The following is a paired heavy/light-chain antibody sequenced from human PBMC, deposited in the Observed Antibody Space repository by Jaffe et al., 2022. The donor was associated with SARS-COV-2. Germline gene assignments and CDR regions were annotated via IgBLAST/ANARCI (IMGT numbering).Light chain of an antibody. CDR3: QVWDSSTEV. CDR2: RDS. CDR1: NIGSKN. Sequence: SYELTQPLSVSVALGQTARITCGGNNIGSKNVHWYQQKPGQAPVLVIYRDSNRPSGIPERFSGSNSGNTATLTISRAQAGDEADYYCQVWDSSTEVFGTGTKVTVL. V-gene: IGLV3-9*01. J-gene: IGLJ1*01.
Heavy chain of an antibody. Sequence: QVQLVQSGAEVKKPGASVKVSCKASGYTFTSYAMHWVRQAPGQRLEWMGWINAGNGNTKYSQKFQGRVTITRDTSASTAYMELSSLRSEDTAVYYCARDMLEYQLLWDRGSGHGMDVWGQGTTVTVSS. D-gene: IGHD2-2*01. CDR1: GYTFTSYA. CDR3: ARDMLEYQLLWDRGSGHGMDV. CDR2: INAGNGNT. V-gene: IGHV1-3*01. J-gene: IGHJ6*02.